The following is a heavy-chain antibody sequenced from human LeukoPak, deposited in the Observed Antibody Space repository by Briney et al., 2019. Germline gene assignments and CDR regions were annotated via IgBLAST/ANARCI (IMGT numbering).Heavy chain of an antibody. CDR2: IKQGGSEK. CDR3: ARDPSTLTIRDDS. V-gene: IGHV3-7*03. D-gene: IGHD5-24*01. Sequence: GGSLRLSCAASGFTFSSYWMSWVRQAPGKGLEWVANIKQGGSEKYYVDSVKGRFTISRDNSKNTVFLLMGALRAEDTAVYYCARDPSTLTIRDDSWGQGTLVTVSS. J-gene: IGHJ5*01. CDR1: GFTFSSYW.